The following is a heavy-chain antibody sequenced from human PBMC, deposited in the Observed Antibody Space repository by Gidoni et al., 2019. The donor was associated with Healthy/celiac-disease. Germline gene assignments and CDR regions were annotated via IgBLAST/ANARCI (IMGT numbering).Heavy chain of an antibody. D-gene: IGHD6-13*01. CDR3: ARDPAGPIYYMDV. V-gene: IGHV3-30-3*01. Sequence: QVQLVESGGGVVQPGRSLSLSCAASGFPFSSYAMHWVRQAPGKGLEWVAVISYDGSNKYYADSVKGRFTISRDNSKNTLYLQMNSLRAEDTAVYYCARDPAGPIYYMDVWGKGTTVTVSS. CDR2: ISYDGSNK. CDR1: GFPFSSYA. J-gene: IGHJ6*03.